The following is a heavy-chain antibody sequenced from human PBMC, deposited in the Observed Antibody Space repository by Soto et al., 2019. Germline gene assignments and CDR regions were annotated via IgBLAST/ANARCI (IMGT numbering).Heavy chain of an antibody. Sequence: GRTLRLSCSASRFTFSSDAMSWVRLLPGKGKKWLSPMSGSCGSTDNADSGKGRFTISRDNSQNLRYLQMNSLRSGDRPVHSCAKDRPDFWSGYTGMAGCRKVTRVTLSS. CDR2: MSGSCGST. CDR1: RFTFSSDA. V-gene: IGHV3-23*01. CDR3: AKDRPDFWSGYTGMAG. J-gene: IGHJ6*01. D-gene: IGHD3-3*01.